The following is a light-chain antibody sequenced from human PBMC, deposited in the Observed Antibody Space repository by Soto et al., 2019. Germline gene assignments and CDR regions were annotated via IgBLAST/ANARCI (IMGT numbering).Light chain of an antibody. J-gene: IGLJ1*01. CDR3: SSYTPGSTL. CDR2: DVG. CDR1: SIDVGGYNY. Sequence: QSALTQPASVSGSPGQSITISCTGTSIDVGGYNYVSWYQQHPGKAPKLILYDVGTRPSGVSDRFSGSKSGNTASLTISGLQAEDEADYYCSSYTPGSTLFGTGTKVTVL. V-gene: IGLV2-14*01.